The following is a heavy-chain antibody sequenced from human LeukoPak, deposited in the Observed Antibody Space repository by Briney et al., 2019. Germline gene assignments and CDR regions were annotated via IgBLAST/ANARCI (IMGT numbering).Heavy chain of an antibody. CDR3: ARALTRESGSYGTSSDY. CDR2: ISAYNGNT. J-gene: IGHJ4*02. Sequence: GASVKVSCKASGYTFTGYYMHWVRQAPGQGLEWMGWISAYNGNTNYAQKLQGRVTMTTDTSTSTAYMELRSLRSDDTAVYYCARALTRESGSYGTSSDYWGQGTLVTVSS. V-gene: IGHV1-18*04. CDR1: GYTFTGYY. D-gene: IGHD1-26*01.